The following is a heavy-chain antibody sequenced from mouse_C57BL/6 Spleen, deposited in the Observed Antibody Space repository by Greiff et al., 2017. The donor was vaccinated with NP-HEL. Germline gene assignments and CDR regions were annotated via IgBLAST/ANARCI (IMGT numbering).Heavy chain of an antibody. D-gene: IGHD2-5*01. CDR2: ISNLAYSI. V-gene: IGHV5-15*01. CDR1: GFTFSDYG. CDR3: ARPYSNEGYFDV. J-gene: IGHJ1*03. Sequence: EVKLMESGGGLVQPGGSLKLSCAASGFTFSDYGMAWVRQAPRKGPEWVAFISNLAYSIYYADTVTGRFTISRANAKNTLYLEMSSLRSEDTAMYYCARPYSNEGYFDVWGTGTTVTVSS.